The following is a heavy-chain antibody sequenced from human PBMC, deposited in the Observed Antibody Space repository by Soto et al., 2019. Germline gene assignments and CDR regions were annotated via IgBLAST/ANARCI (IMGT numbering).Heavy chain of an antibody. V-gene: IGHV4-38-2*01. CDR1: GYSISSGYY. Sequence: PSETLSLTCAVSGYSISSGYYLGWIRQPPGKGLEWIGSIYHSGSTYYNPSLKSRVTISVDTSKNQFSLKLSSVTAADTAVYYCARLETEYCSGGSCYSVPSPFDYWGQGTLVTVSS. CDR3: ARLETEYCSGGSCYSVPSPFDY. J-gene: IGHJ4*02. D-gene: IGHD2-15*01. CDR2: IYHSGST.